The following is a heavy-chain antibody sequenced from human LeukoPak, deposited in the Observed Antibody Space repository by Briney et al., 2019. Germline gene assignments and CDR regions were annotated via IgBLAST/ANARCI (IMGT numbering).Heavy chain of an antibody. D-gene: IGHD3-3*01. V-gene: IGHV3-74*01. CDR3: ARSWSPPFGVVFSLLPN. CDR1: GFTFSSYW. CDR2: INSDGSST. Sequence: PGGSLRLSCAASGFTFSSYWMHWVRQAPGKGLVWVSRINSDGSSTSYADSVKGRFTISRDNAKNTLYLQMNSLRAEDTAVYYCARSWSPPFGVVFSLLPNWGQGTLVTVSS. J-gene: IGHJ4*02.